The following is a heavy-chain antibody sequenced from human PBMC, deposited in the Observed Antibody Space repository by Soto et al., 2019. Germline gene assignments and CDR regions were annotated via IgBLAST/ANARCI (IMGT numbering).Heavy chain of an antibody. CDR2: INRSSSYI. V-gene: IGHV3-21*01. CDR3: ARGITMVRGGPYFDY. Sequence: EVQLVESGGGLVKPGGSLRLSCAASGFTFNSYSMNWVRQAPGKGLEWVSSINRSSSYIYYADSVKGRFTISRDNAKNSLYVQMNSLRAEDTAVYYCARGITMVRGGPYFDYWGQGTLVTVSS. J-gene: IGHJ4*02. CDR1: GFTFNSYS. D-gene: IGHD3-10*01.